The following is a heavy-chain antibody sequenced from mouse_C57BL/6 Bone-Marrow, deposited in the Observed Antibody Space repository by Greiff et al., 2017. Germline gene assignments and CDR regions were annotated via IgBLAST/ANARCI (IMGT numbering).Heavy chain of an antibody. CDR3: ARYGNYAWFAY. Sequence: VQLQQSGPELVKPGASVTISCKASGYAFSSSWMNWVKQRPGKGLEWIGRIYPGDGDTNYNGQFKGKATLTADKSSSTAYMQLSSLTSEDSAVYFCARYGNYAWFAYWGQGTLVTVSA. V-gene: IGHV1-82*01. D-gene: IGHD2-1*01. CDR2: IYPGDGDT. CDR1: GYAFSSSW. J-gene: IGHJ3*01.